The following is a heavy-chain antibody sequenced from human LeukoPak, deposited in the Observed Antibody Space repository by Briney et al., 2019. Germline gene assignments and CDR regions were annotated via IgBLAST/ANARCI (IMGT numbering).Heavy chain of an antibody. CDR2: IYYSGST. V-gene: IGHV4-61*01. CDR1: GGSVSSGSYY. Sequence: PSETLSLTCTVSGGSVSSGSYYWSWIRQPPGKGLEWIGYIYYSGSTNYNPSLKSRVTISVDTSKNQFSLKLSSVTAADTAVYYCARPAHRYSSSWYVLWGQGTLVTVSS. J-gene: IGHJ5*02. CDR3: ARPAHRYSSSWYVL. D-gene: IGHD6-13*01.